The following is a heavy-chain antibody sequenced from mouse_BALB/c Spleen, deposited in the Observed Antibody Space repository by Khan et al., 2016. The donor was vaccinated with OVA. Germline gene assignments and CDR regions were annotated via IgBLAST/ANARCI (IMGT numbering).Heavy chain of an antibody. CDR2: ITSGGSYT. V-gene: IGHV5-6-4*01. CDR3: TRDSNYYGSSFYFDY. CDR1: GFAFSSYS. J-gene: IGHJ2*01. Sequence: EVELVESGGGLVKPGGSLKLSCAASGFAFSSYSMSWVRQTPEKRLEWVATITSGGSYTYYPDSVKGRFTISRDNAKNTLYLQMSRLKSEDTARYYGTRDSNYYGSSFYFDYWGQGTTLTVSS. D-gene: IGHD1-1*01.